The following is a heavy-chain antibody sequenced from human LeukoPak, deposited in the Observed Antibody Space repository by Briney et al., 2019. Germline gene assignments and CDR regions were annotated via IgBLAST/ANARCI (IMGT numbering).Heavy chain of an antibody. D-gene: IGHD2-2*02. Sequence: GGSLRLSCAGSGFTFSTYALSWVRQAPGKGLEWVPSISGSGHNIYYADPVKGRFTISRDDSKNTLFLQMNSLRSEDTAVYFCAKKGGYCSTTTCYSPYDYWGQGTLVTVSS. V-gene: IGHV3-23*01. CDR2: ISGSGHNI. CDR1: GFTFSTYA. CDR3: AKKGGYCSTTTCYSPYDY. J-gene: IGHJ4*02.